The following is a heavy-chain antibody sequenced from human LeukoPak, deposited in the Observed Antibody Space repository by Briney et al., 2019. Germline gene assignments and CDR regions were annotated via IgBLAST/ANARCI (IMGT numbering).Heavy chain of an antibody. D-gene: IGHD3-3*01. CDR3: ARGITIFGPGWDDAFDI. V-gene: IGHV3-30*02. CDR2: IRYDGSNK. J-gene: IGHJ3*02. Sequence: GGSLRLSCAASGFTFSSYGMHWVRQAPGKGLEWVAFIRYDGSNKYYADSVKGRFTISRDNAKNSLYLQMNSLRAEDMAVYYCARGITIFGPGWDDAFDIWGQGTMVTVSS. CDR1: GFTFSSYG.